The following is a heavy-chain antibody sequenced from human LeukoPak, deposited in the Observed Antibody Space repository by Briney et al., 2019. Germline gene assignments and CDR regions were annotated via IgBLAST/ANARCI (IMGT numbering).Heavy chain of an antibody. J-gene: IGHJ5*02. Sequence: GGSLRLSCAASGFTFSDYYMSWIRQAPGKGLEWVSYISSSSSYTNYADSVKGRFTISRDNAKNTVYLEMNSLSVEDTATYYCIRDFRSADLWGQGTLVTVTS. CDR2: ISSSSSYT. CDR1: GFTFSDYY. V-gene: IGHV3-11*05. CDR3: IRDFRSADL.